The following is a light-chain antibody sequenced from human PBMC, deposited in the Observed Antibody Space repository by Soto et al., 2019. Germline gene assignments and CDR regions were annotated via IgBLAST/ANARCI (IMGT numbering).Light chain of an antibody. CDR3: SSYEASNTVV. Sequence: QSVLTQPRSVSGPPGQSVSISCSGTSSDVGTYNYVSWYQQHPGKAPKLMIYEVNKRPSGVPHRFSGSKSGNTASLTVSGLQAEDEADYYCSSYEASNTVVFGGGTKITVL. CDR2: EVN. V-gene: IGLV2-11*01. CDR1: SSDVGTYNY. J-gene: IGLJ2*01.